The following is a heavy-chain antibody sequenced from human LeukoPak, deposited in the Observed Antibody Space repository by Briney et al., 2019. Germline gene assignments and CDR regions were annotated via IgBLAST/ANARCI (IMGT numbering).Heavy chain of an antibody. J-gene: IGHJ5*02. CDR3: AREGVAGDNWFDP. CDR1: GDTVSTNSAS. V-gene: IGHV6-1*01. D-gene: IGHD6-19*01. Sequence: SQTLSLTCAISGDTVSTNSASWNWIRQSPSGGLEWLGRTYYRSKWYTDYALSVKSRITINPDTSKNQFSLQLNSVSPEDTAVYYCAREGVAGDNWFDPWGQGTLVTVSS. CDR2: TYYRSKWYT.